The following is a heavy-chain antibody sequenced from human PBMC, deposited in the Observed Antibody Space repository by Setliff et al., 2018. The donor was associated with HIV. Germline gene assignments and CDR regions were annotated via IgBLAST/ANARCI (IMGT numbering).Heavy chain of an antibody. Sequence: PSETLSLTCAVYGGSFNDYYWNWIRQPPGKGLEWIGEIHHSGSTNHNPSLKSRVTISVDTSKSQFSLKLSSVTAADTAVYYCARRRDGSSWYRGDFDYWGQGTLVTVSS. V-gene: IGHV4-34*01. J-gene: IGHJ4*02. CDR3: ARRRDGSSWYRGDFDY. D-gene: IGHD6-13*01. CDR2: IHHSGST. CDR1: GGSFNDYY.